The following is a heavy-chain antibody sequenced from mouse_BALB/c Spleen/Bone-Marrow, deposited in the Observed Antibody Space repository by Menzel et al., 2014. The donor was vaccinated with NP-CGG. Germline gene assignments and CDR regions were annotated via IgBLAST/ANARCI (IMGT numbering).Heavy chain of an antibody. Sequence: DVHLVESGGGLVQPGGSLKLSCAASGFTFSDYGMAWVRQAPGKGPEWVAFISNLAYSIYYADTVTGRFTISRENAKNTLYLEMSSLRSEDTAMYYCARDYYGSSYWYFDVWGAGTTVTVSA. D-gene: IGHD1-1*01. CDR3: ARDYYGSSYWYFDV. CDR2: ISNLAYSI. CDR1: GFTFSDYG. J-gene: IGHJ1*01. V-gene: IGHV5-15*02.